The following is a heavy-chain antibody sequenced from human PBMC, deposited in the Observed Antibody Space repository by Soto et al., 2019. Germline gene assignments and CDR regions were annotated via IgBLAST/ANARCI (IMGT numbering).Heavy chain of an antibody. CDR1: GGSFSGFF. V-gene: IGHV4-34*01. Sequence: TLYLNCAVGGGSFSGFFWGWNRQPPGKGLEWIGEVNHGGSTNYNPSLKSRVTISSDTSKNHFSLTLRSVTAADTAVYYCARAAVAAGGTFDKGGQGDLVT. J-gene: IGHJ4*02. CDR2: VNHGGST. CDR3: ARAAVAAGGTFDK. D-gene: IGHD6-13*01.